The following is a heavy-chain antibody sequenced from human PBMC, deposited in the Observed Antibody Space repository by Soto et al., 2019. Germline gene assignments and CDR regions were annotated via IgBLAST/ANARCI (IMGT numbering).Heavy chain of an antibody. CDR2: IHYSGSI. J-gene: IGHJ6*02. D-gene: IGHD2-21*02. CDR3: AREDDGGDRDYYGLDV. Sequence: SETLSLTCTVSGGSVSSGSYYWTWIRQSPGKGLEWIGYIHYSGSIIYNPSFKSRVTISVDTSKNQFSLQLSSVTAADTAVYFCAREDDGGDRDYYGLDVWGQGTTVTVSS. V-gene: IGHV4-30-4*08. CDR1: GGSVSSGSYY.